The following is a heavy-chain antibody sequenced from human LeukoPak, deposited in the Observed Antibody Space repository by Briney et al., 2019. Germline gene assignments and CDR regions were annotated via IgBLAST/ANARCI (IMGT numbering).Heavy chain of an antibody. CDR3: AREAGIVVVPAAPDY. J-gene: IGHJ4*02. V-gene: IGHV3-30-3*01. D-gene: IGHD2-2*01. CDR1: GFTFSSYA. Sequence: PGGSLRLSCAASGFTFSSYAMHWVRQAPGKGLEWVAVIPYDGSNKYYADSVKGRFTISRDNSKNTLYLQMNSLRAEDTAVYYCAREAGIVVVPAAPDYWGQGTLVTVSS. CDR2: IPYDGSNK.